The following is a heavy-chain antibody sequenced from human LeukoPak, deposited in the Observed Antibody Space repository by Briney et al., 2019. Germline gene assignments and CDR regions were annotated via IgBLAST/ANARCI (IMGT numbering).Heavy chain of an antibody. D-gene: IGHD6-13*01. V-gene: IGHV4-39*01. CDR1: GDSITSSLYF. CDR3: ARRPRAAAGTGLFGY. CDR2: IYYSGST. Sequence: PSETLSLTCTVSGDSITSSLYFWGWIRQPPGKGLEWIGNIYYSGSTNYNPSLKSRVTISVDTSKNQFSLKLSSVTAADTAVYYCARRPRAAAGTGLFGYWGQGTLVTVSS. J-gene: IGHJ4*02.